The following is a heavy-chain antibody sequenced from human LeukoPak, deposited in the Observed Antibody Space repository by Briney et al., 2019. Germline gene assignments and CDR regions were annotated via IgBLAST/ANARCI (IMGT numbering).Heavy chain of an antibody. CDR3: ARAPARVTTPFDP. J-gene: IGHJ5*02. Sequence: PSETLSLTCTVSGGSISSGGYYWSWIRQHPGKGLEWIGYIYYSGSTYYNPSLKSRVTISVDTSKNQFSLKLSSVTAADTAVYYCARAPARVTTPFDPWGKGTLVTVSS. CDR1: GGSISSGGYY. V-gene: IGHV4-31*03. CDR2: IYYSGST. D-gene: IGHD4-17*01.